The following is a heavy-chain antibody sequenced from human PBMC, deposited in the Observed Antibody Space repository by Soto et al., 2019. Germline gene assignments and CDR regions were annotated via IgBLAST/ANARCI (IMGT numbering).Heavy chain of an antibody. CDR3: ARTRSAWSDFRYYSLDV. V-gene: IGHV3-30*03. J-gene: IGHJ6*02. CDR1: GFTFNSYG. CDR2: ISYDATTT. Sequence: QVQLVESGGGVVQPGGSLRLSCAASGFTFNSYGMHWVRQGPGKGLEWVAFISYDATTTYYADSVKGRFTIYTDNSNSALYVQMNSLTGADTAVYYCARTRSAWSDFRYYSLDVWGQGTTVTVCS. D-gene: IGHD1-26*01.